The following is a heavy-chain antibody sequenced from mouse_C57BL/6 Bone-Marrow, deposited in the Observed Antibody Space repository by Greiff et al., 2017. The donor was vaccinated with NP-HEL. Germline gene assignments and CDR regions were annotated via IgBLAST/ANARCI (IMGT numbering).Heavy chain of an antibody. J-gene: IGHJ3*01. V-gene: IGHV5-12*01. D-gene: IGHD2-1*01. CDR3: ARHDVYYGNLFAY. CDR2: ISNGGGST. CDR1: GFTFSDYY. Sequence: EVKVVESGGGLVQPGGSLKLSCAASGFTFSDYYMYWVRQTPEKRLEWVAYISNGGGSTYYPATVKGRFTISRDNAKNTLYLQMSRLKSEDTAMYYCARHDVYYGNLFAYWGQGTLVTVSA.